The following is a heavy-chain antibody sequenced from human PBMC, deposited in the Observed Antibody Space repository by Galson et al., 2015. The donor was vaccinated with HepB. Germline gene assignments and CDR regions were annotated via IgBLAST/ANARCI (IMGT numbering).Heavy chain of an antibody. V-gene: IGHV3-21*01. CDR3: ARRFPDSGSYGYDAFDI. Sequence: SLRLSCAASGFTFSSYSMNWVRQAPGKGLEWVSSISSSSSYIYYADSVKGRFTISRDNAKNSLYLQMNSLRTEDTAVYYCARRFPDSGSYGYDAFDIWGQGTMVTVSS. J-gene: IGHJ3*02. CDR2: ISSSSSYI. D-gene: IGHD1-26*01. CDR1: GFTFSSYS.